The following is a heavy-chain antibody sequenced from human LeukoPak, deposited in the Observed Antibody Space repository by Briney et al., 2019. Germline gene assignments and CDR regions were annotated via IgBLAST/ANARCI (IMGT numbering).Heavy chain of an antibody. J-gene: IGHJ4*02. CDR3: AKEGFDS. CDR1: GFTFSSHA. V-gene: IGHV3-23*01. CDR2: ISINADDT. Sequence: GGSLRLSCAASGFTFSSHAMTWVRQAPGKGLQWVSSISINADDTHYADSVKGRFTISRDNSKKTLFLQMNSLRVDDTAIYYCAKEGFDSWGQGTLVTVSS.